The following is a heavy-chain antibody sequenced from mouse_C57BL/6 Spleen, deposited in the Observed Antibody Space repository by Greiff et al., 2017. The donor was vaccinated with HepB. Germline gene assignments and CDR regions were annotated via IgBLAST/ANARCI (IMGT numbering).Heavy chain of an antibody. V-gene: IGHV1-18*01. J-gene: IGHJ4*01. CDR1: GYTFTDYN. Sequence: VQLKESGPELVKPGASVKIPCKASGYTFTDYNMAWVKQSHGKSLEWIGDINTNNGGTIYNQKFKGKATLTVDKSSSTAYMELRSLTSEDTAVYYCARWTFYYYGSYYAMDYWGQGTSVTVSS. D-gene: IGHD1-1*01. CDR2: INTNNGGT. CDR3: ARWTFYYYGSYYAMDY.